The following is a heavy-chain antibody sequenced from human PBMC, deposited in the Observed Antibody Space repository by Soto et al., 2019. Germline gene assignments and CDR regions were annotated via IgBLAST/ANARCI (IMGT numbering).Heavy chain of an antibody. CDR2: VNPNSGNT. CDR3: ARGRSYYDILTGQRYYYYGMDV. CDR1: GYTFTSYD. Sequence: ASVKVSCKASGYTFTSYDINWVRQATGQGLEWMGWVNPNSGNTGYAQKFQGRVTMTRNTSISTAYMELSSLRSEDTAVYYCARGRSYYDILTGQRYYYYGMDVWGQGTTVTVSS. J-gene: IGHJ6*02. V-gene: IGHV1-8*01. D-gene: IGHD3-9*01.